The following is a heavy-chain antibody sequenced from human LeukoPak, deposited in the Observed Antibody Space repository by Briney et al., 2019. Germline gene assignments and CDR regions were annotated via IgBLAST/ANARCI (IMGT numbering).Heavy chain of an antibody. CDR3: ARDPVVTATDY. J-gene: IGHJ4*02. CDR2: INHSGST. D-gene: IGHD2-21*02. CDR1: GGSFSGYY. V-gene: IGHV4-34*01. Sequence: PSETLSLTCAVYGGSFSGYYWSWIRQPPGNGREWIGEINHSGSTNYNPSLKSRVTISVDTSKNQFSLKLSSVTAADTAVYYCARDPVVTATDYWGQGTLVTVSS.